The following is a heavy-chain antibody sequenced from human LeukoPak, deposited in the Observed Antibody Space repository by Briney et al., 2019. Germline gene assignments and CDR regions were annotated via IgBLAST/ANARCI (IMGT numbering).Heavy chain of an antibody. D-gene: IGHD2-8*02. CDR3: ARDSTGWQADSFDI. V-gene: IGHV3-7*01. J-gene: IGHJ3*02. CDR2: IKQDGSEQ. Sequence: GGSLRLSCVASGFTFSSHRMSWVRQAPGKGLEWVADIKQDGSEQYYVDSVRGRFTISRDNGKNSLYLQMNSLRVEDTAVYFCARDSTGWQADSFDIWGQGTMVTVSS. CDR1: GFTFSSHR.